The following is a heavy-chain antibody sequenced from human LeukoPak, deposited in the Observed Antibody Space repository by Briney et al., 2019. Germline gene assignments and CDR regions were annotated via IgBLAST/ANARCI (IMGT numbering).Heavy chain of an antibody. CDR3: ARLERYHYGSGSPDY. CDR1: GYTFTSYG. CDR2: ISAYNGNT. V-gene: IGHV1-18*01. J-gene: IGHJ4*02. D-gene: IGHD3-10*01. Sequence: ASVKVSCKASGYTFTSYGISWVRQAPGQGLEWMGWISAYNGNTNYAQKHQGRVTMTTDTSTSTAYMELRSLRSDDTAVYYCARLERYHYGSGSPDYWGQGTLVTVSS.